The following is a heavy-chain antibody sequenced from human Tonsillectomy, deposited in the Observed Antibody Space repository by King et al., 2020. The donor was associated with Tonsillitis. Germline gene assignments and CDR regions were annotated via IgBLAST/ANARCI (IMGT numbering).Heavy chain of an antibody. D-gene: IGHD4-17*01. CDR3: ARGNYGDYKAPDAFDI. Sequence: LQLQESGSGLVKPSHTLSLTCAGSGGSISIGGHSWSWIRQPPGKGLEWIGYIYRSVRTYDNPSLKSRVTISLDRSKNQFSLKLSAVTAADTAVYFCARGNYGDYKAPDAFDIWGQGTMVTVSS. J-gene: IGHJ3*02. CDR1: GGSISIGGHS. CDR2: IYRSVRT. V-gene: IGHV4-30-2*01.